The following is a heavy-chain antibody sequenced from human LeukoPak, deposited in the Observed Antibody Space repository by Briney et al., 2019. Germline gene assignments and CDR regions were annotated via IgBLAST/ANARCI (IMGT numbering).Heavy chain of an antibody. J-gene: IGHJ4*02. CDR3: ARASFIYGDYDDY. CDR2: INHSGST. Sequence: SETLSLTCAVYGGSFSGYYWSWIRQPPGKGLEWIGEINHSGSTNYNPSLKSRATISVDTSKNQFSLKLSSVTAADTTVYYCARASFIYGDYDDYWGQGTLVTVSS. D-gene: IGHD4-17*01. CDR1: GGSFSGYY. V-gene: IGHV4-34*01.